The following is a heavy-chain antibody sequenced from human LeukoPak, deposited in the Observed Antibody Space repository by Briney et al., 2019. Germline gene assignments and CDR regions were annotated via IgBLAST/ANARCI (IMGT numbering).Heavy chain of an antibody. CDR3: VRGGGGNYYYYYYMDV. D-gene: IGHD3-16*01. Sequence: GGSLRLSCAASGFTFSSYSMNWVRQAPGKGLEWVSSISSSSSYIYYADSVKGRFTISRDNAKNSLYLQMNSLRAEDTAVYYCVRGGGGNYYYYYYMDVWGKGTTVTVSS. V-gene: IGHV3-21*01. J-gene: IGHJ6*03. CDR1: GFTFSSYS. CDR2: ISSSSSYI.